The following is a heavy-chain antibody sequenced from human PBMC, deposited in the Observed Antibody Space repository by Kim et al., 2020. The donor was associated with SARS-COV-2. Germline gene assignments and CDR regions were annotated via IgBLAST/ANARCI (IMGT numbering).Heavy chain of an antibody. D-gene: IGHD3-3*01. CDR3: ARGVLEGVDY. V-gene: IGHV1-8*01. CDR2: LSPNSGHT. J-gene: IGHJ4*02. CDR1: GYTFTSLD. Sequence: ASVKVSCKASGYTFTSLDLNWMRQVPGQGLEWMGWLSPNSGHTYYAQKFQGRVTMTGDTSISTAYMELNGLTSDDTAVYYCARGVLEGVDYWGKGTLIAVSS.